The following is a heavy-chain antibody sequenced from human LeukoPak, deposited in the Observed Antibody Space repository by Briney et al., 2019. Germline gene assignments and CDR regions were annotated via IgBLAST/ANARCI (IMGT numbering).Heavy chain of an antibody. CDR2: ISYDGSNK. CDR1: GFTFSSYD. V-gene: IGHV3-30*04. D-gene: IGHD4-11*01. J-gene: IGHJ4*02. CDR3: ARGGGDYSNYGFDY. Sequence: GRSLRLSCAASGFTFSSYDMHWVRQAPGKGLEWVAVISYDGSNKYYADSVKGRFTISRDNSKNTLYLQMNSLRAEDTAVYYCARGGGDYSNYGFDYWGQGTLVTVSS.